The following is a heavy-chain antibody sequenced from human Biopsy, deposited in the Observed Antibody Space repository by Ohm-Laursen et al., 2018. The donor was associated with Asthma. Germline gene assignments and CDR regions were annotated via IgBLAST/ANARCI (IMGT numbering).Heavy chain of an antibody. CDR2: SFNRGTT. CDR1: GSSIVNGGYS. D-gene: IGHD3-3*01. Sequence: TLSLTCMFSGSSIVNGGYSGSWVPHSPGKGLEWLGNSFNRGTTKYNPSLKSGLSLSVETSKNQFSLKLGSVTAADTALYFCARDYCDFWNRSVYTYFGMDVWGRGTTVVVSS. J-gene: IGHJ6*02. CDR3: ARDYCDFWNRSVYTYFGMDV. V-gene: IGHV4-31*03.